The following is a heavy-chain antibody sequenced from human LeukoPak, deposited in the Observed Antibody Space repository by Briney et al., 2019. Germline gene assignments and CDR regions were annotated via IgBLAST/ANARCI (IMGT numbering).Heavy chain of an antibody. CDR3: ARENSGSYYQFDC. J-gene: IGHJ4*02. CDR1: GFTFSSYG. D-gene: IGHD1-26*01. CDR2: ISGNGGST. V-gene: IGHV3-23*01. Sequence: PGGSLRLSCAASGFTFSSYGMNWVRQAPGKGLEWVSGISGNGGSTYYADSVKGRFTISRDNAKNSLYLQMNSLRPEDTAVYYCARENSGSYYQFDCWGQGTLVTVSS.